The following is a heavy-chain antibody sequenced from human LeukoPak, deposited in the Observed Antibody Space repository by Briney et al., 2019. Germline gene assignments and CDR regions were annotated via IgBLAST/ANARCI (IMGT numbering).Heavy chain of an antibody. CDR2: INHSGST. D-gene: IGHD3-10*01. CDR1: GGSFSGYY. Sequence: PSETLSLTCAVYGGSFSGYYWSWIRQPPGKGLEWIGEINHSGSTNYNPSLKSRVTISVDTSKNQFSLKLSSVTAADTAVYYCARGAMVRGVIPRRYYFDYWGQGTLVTVSS. CDR3: ARGAMVRGVIPRRYYFDY. V-gene: IGHV4-34*01. J-gene: IGHJ4*02.